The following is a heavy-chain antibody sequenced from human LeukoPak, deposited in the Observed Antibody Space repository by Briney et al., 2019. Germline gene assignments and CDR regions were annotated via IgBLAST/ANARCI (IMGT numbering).Heavy chain of an antibody. V-gene: IGHV3-48*01. J-gene: IGHJ4*02. D-gene: IGHD3-10*01. CDR3: ARDVYYGSGSPRLDY. CDR1: GFTFSSYS. CDR2: MSRSGDII. Sequence: GGSLRLSCAASGFTFSSYSMNWVRQVPGKGLESVSYMSRSGDIIYYADSVKGRFTISRDNAKNSLYLQMNSLRAEDTAVYYCARDVYYGSGSPRLDYWGQGTLVTVFS.